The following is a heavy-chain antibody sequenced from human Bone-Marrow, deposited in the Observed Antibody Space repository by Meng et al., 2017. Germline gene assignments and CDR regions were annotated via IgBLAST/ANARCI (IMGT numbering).Heavy chain of an antibody. CDR2: ISAYNGNT. CDR1: GYTFTSYG. J-gene: IGHJ3*02. V-gene: IGHV1-18*01. D-gene: IGHD3-10*01. Sequence: ASAKVSCKASGYTFTSYGISWVRQAPGQGLEWMGWISAYNGNTNYAKKLLGRVTTTADKSTSTAYMELNSLRSEDTAVNYCAGAYGGFGEPPLDAFGIWGQGTMVTVSS. CDR3: AGAYGGFGEPPLDAFGI.